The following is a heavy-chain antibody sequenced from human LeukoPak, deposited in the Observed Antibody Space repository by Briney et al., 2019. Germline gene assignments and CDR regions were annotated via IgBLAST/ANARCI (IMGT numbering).Heavy chain of an antibody. CDR2: IYYSGST. CDR1: GGSISSYY. V-gene: IGHV4-59*01. D-gene: IGHD6-13*01. CDR3: ARHSSSWYGYFDY. J-gene: IGHJ4*02. Sequence: KPSETLSLTCTVSGGSISSYYWSWIRQPPGKGLEWIGYIYYSGSTNYNPTLKNRVTISVDTSKNQFSLKLSSVTAADTAVYYCARHSSSWYGYFDYWGQGTLVTVSS.